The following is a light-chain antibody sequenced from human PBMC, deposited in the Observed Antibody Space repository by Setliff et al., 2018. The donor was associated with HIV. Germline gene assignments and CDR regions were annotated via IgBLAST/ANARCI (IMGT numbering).Light chain of an antibody. J-gene: IGLJ2*01. Sequence: ALAQPASVSGSPGQSITISCTGTSSDVGAYKYVSWYQQHPGKAPKLMIYDVSNRPSGVSNRFSGSKSGNTASLTISGLQAEDEADYYCSSYTRSSTLFGGGTKVTVL. CDR2: DVS. CDR1: SSDVGAYKY. CDR3: SSYTRSSTL. V-gene: IGLV2-14*03.